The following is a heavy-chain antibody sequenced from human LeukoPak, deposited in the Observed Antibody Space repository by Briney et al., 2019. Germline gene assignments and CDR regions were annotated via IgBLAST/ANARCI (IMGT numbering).Heavy chain of an antibody. CDR3: ARDAGIAVAGTYYYYGMDV. J-gene: IGHJ6*02. D-gene: IGHD6-19*01. CDR1: GGSISSYY. CDR2: IYYSGST. Sequence: SETLSLTCTVSGGSISSYYWSWIRQPPGKGLEWIGHIYYSGSTNYNPSLKSRVTISVDTSKNQFSLKLSSVTAADTAVYYCARDAGIAVAGTYYYYGMDVWGQGTTVTVSS. V-gene: IGHV4-59*01.